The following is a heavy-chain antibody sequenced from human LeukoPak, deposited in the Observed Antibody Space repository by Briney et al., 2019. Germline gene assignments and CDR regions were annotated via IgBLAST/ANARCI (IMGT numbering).Heavy chain of an antibody. V-gene: IGHV3-23*01. CDR3: ARGDKAMVSYFDY. CDR2: ISGSGGST. J-gene: IGHJ4*02. D-gene: IGHD5-18*01. CDR1: GFTFSSYA. Sequence: GGSLRLSCAASGFTFSSYAMSWVRQAPGKGLEWVSAISGSGGSTYYADSVKGRFTISRDNAKNSLYLQMNSLRAEDTAVYYCARGDKAMVSYFDYWGQGTLVTVSS.